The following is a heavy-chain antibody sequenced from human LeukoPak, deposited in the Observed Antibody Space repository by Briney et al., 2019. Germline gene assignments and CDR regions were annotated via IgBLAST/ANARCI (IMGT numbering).Heavy chain of an antibody. J-gene: IGHJ4*02. CDR3: ARVSIAAAGILFDY. CDR2: IYYSGST. CDR1: GAAISSYY. V-gene: IGHV4-59*01. Sequence: SETLSLTCTVAGAAISSYYWNWFRRPPGKGRKWLGYIYYSGSTNYNPSLKSRVTISVDTSKNQFSLKLSSVTAADTAVYYCARVSIAAAGILFDYWGQGTLVTVSS. D-gene: IGHD6-13*01.